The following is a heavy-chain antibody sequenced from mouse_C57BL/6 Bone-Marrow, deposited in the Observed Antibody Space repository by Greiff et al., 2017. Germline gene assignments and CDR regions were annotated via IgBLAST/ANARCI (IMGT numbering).Heavy chain of an antibody. V-gene: IGHV1-85*01. J-gene: IGHJ1*03. Sequence: HLQQSGPELVKPGASVKLSCKASGYTFTSYDINWVKQRPGQGLEWIGWIYPRDGSTKYNEKFKGKATLTVDTSSSTAYMELHSLTSEDSAVYFCARYYYGSSWYFDVWGTGTTVTVSS. CDR2: IYPRDGST. D-gene: IGHD1-1*01. CDR3: ARYYYGSSWYFDV. CDR1: GYTFTSYD.